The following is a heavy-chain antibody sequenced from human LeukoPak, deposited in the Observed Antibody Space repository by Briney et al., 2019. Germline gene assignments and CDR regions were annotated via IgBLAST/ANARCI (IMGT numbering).Heavy chain of an antibody. J-gene: IGHJ4*02. CDR2: IYYSGST. Sequence: SETLSLTCTVSGGSISSYYWSWIRQPPGKGLEWIGYIYYSGSTNYNPSLKSRVTISVDTSKNQFSLKLSSVTAADTAVYHCARGVDYWGQGTLVTVSS. CDR3: ARGVDY. V-gene: IGHV4-59*01. D-gene: IGHD3-16*01. CDR1: GGSISSYY.